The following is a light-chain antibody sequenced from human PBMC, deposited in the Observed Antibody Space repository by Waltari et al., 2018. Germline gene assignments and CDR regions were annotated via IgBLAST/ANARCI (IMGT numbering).Light chain of an antibody. CDR3: SSYMPSSGPYV. Sequence: QSALTQPASVSGSPGQSITISCTGPSSDVGAYNSVSWYQQYPGKPPKLIIYEVTSRPSGVSYRFSGSKSGNTASLTISGLQAEDEADYYCSSYMPSSGPYVFGGGTRVTVL. CDR2: EVT. J-gene: IGLJ1*01. V-gene: IGLV2-14*01. CDR1: SSDVGAYNS.